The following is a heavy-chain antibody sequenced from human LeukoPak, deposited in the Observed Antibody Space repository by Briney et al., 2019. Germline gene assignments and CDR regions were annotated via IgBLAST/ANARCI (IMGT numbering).Heavy chain of an antibody. V-gene: IGHV3-64*01. CDR3: ARDPEGATTFSDY. CDR2: ISSNGGST. Sequence: QTGGSLRLSCAASGFTFSSYAMHWVRQAPGKGLEYVSAISSNGGSTYYANSVKGRFTISRDNSKNTLYLQMNSLRAEDTAVYYCARDPEGATTFSDYWGQGTLVTVSS. CDR1: GFTFSSYA. J-gene: IGHJ4*02. D-gene: IGHD1-26*01.